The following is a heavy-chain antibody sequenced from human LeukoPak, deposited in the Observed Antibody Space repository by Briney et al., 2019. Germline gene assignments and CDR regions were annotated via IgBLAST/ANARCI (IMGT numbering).Heavy chain of an antibody. J-gene: IGHJ4*02. D-gene: IGHD6-13*01. CDR3: ARLKAAAGTERASNFDY. CDR1: GYSFTSYW. Sequence: GESLKISCKGSGYSFTSYWIGWVRQMPGKGLEWMGIIYPGDSDTRYSPSFQGQVTVSADKSISTAYLQWSSLKASDTAMYYCARLKAAAGTERASNFDYWGQGTLVTVSS. V-gene: IGHV5-51*01. CDR2: IYPGDSDT.